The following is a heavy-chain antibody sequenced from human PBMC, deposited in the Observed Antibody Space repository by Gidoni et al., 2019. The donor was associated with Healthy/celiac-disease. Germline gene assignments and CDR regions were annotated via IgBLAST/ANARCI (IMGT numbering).Heavy chain of an antibody. D-gene: IGHD1-26*01. V-gene: IGHV3-64D*06. CDR1: GFTFRSYA. J-gene: IGHJ3*02. CDR3: VRWELLPSRWYAFDI. Sequence: EVQLVESGGGLVQPGGSLRLSCSASGFTFRSYAMHWVRQAPGKGLEYVSAISSNGGSTYYADSVKGRFTISRDNSKNTLYLQMSSLRAEDTAVYYCVRWELLPSRWYAFDIWGQGTMVTVSS. CDR2: ISSNGGST.